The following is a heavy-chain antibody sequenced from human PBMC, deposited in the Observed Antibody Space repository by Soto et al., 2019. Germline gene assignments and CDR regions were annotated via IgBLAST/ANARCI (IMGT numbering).Heavy chain of an antibody. D-gene: IGHD3-10*01. V-gene: IGHV3-23*01. CDR3: AKLSCSYYGSGSWTDY. J-gene: IGHJ4*02. CDR2: ISGSGGST. Sequence: EVQLLESGGGLVQPGGSLRLSCAASGFTFSSYAMSWVRQAPGKGLEWVSAISGSGGSTYYADSVKGRYTISRDNSKNTLYLQMNSLRAEDTAVYYCAKLSCSYYGSGSWTDYWGQGTLVTVSS. CDR1: GFTFSSYA.